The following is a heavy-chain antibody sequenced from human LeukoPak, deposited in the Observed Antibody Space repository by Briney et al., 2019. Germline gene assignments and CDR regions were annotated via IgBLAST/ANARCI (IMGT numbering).Heavy chain of an antibody. Sequence: GGSLRLSCAASGFTFSSYAMSWVRQAPGKGLEWVSAISGSGGSTYYADSVKGRFTISRDNSKNTLYLQMNSLRAEDTAVYYCAKGQARGYERAPDYWGQGTLVTVSS. D-gene: IGHD5-12*01. CDR3: AKGQARGYERAPDY. CDR1: GFTFSSYA. CDR2: ISGSGGST. V-gene: IGHV3-23*01. J-gene: IGHJ4*02.